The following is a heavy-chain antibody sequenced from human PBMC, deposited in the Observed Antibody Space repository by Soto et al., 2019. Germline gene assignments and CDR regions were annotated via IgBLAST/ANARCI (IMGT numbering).Heavy chain of an antibody. D-gene: IGHD6-13*01. Sequence: ASVKVSCKASGYTFTKYGISWVRQAPGQGLEWMGWINVYNGNTDYVEKLQGRVTMTTDTSTSTAYMEVRSLRSDDTAVYYCARDAAAGLNDYWGQGTLVTVSS. V-gene: IGHV1-18*01. CDR2: INVYNGNT. CDR3: ARDAAAGLNDY. J-gene: IGHJ4*02. CDR1: GYTFTKYG.